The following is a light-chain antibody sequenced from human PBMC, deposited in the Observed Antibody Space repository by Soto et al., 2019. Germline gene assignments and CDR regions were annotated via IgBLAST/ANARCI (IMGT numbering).Light chain of an antibody. Sequence: EIVMTQSPATLSVSPGERATLSCRASQSVSSNLAWYQQKPGQAPRLLIYGASTRATGIPAGFSGSGSGTEFTLTINSLQSEDFAVYYCQQYNNWPRTFGQGTKWIS. V-gene: IGKV3-15*01. CDR3: QQYNNWPRT. CDR1: QSVSSN. J-gene: IGKJ1*01. CDR2: GAS.